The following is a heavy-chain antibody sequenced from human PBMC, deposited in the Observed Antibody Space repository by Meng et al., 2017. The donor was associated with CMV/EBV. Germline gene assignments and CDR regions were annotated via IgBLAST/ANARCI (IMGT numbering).Heavy chain of an antibody. V-gene: IGHV1-69*12. CDR2: IIPIFGTA. CDR1: XXXXXSYA. Sequence: QVQLVQSGAEVKKXXSXVKVSXXAXXXXXXSYAISWVRQAPGQGLEWMGGIIPIFGTANYAQKFQGRVTITADESTSTTYMELSSLRSEDTAVYYCARDQVRYCSGGSCYGGRPINWFDPWGQGTLVTVSS. CDR3: ARDQVRYCSGGSCYGGRPINWFDP. D-gene: IGHD2-15*01. J-gene: IGHJ5*02.